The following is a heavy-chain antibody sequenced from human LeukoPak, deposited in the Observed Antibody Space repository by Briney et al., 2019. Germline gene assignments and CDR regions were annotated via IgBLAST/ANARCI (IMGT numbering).Heavy chain of an antibody. D-gene: IGHD6-19*01. V-gene: IGHV3-23*01. Sequence: GGSLRLSCAASGFTVSSNYMNWVRQAPGKGLEWVSAISGSGGSTYYADSVKGRFTISRDNSKNTLYLQMNSLRAEDTAVYYCAKDRGRGIAVAGIKDYWGQGTLVTVSS. CDR3: AKDRGRGIAVAGIKDY. J-gene: IGHJ4*02. CDR1: GFTVSSNY. CDR2: ISGSGGST.